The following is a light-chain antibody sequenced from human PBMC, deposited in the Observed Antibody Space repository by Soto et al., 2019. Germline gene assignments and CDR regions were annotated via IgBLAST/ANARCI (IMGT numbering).Light chain of an antibody. V-gene: IGKV1-39*01. CDR3: QHTYSTPRT. CDR1: QTIARD. Sequence: DIQMPQSPSSLSASAGDRVTITCRASQTIARDLYWFHQKPGKAPNLLIYVASNLKSGVPSRFSCSGYGTDVTLTNSTLQHEDFATYYCQHTYSTPRTFGQGPKLEIK. J-gene: IGKJ2*01. CDR2: VAS.